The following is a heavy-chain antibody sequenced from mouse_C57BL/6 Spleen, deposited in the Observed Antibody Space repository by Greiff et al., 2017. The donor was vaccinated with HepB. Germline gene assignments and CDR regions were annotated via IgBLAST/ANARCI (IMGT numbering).Heavy chain of an antibody. CDR1: GYTFTSYW. J-gene: IGHJ4*01. CDR3: ARFSYDYAMDY. CDR2: IDPSDSYT. D-gene: IGHD1-1*01. Sequence: QVQLQQPGAELVRPGTSVKLSCKASGYTFTSYWMHWVKQRPGQGLEWIGVIDPSDSYTNYNQKFKGKATLTVDTSSSTAYMQLSSLTSEDSAVYYCARFSYDYAMDYWGQGTSVTVSS. V-gene: IGHV1-59*01.